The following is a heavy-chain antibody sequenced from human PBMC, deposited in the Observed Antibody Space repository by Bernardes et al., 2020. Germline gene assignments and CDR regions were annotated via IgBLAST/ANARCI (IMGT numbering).Heavy chain of an antibody. J-gene: IGHJ4*02. CDR1: GYTFTGYY. Sequence: ASVKVSCKASGYTFTGYYLHWVRQAPGQGLEWMGRIDPKSGGTIYALRFRGRVTMTRDTSISTTDMELSGLTSDDTAVYYCARDARVAADCWGQGTLVTVSS. CDR2: IDPKSGGT. V-gene: IGHV1-2*06. CDR3: ARDARVAADC. D-gene: IGHD6-13*01.